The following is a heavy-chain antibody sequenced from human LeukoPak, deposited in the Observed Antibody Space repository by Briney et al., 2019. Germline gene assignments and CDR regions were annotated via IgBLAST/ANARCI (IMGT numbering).Heavy chain of an antibody. CDR3: AKDRDSSSWYGRAAFDI. J-gene: IGHJ3*02. CDR2: ISGSGGST. D-gene: IGHD6-13*01. Sequence: GGSLRLPCAASGFTFSSYAMSWVRQAPGKGLEWVSAISGSGGSTYYADSVKGRFTISRDNSKNTLYLQMNSLRAEDTAVYYCAKDRDSSSWYGRAAFDIWGQGTMVTVSS. V-gene: IGHV3-23*01. CDR1: GFTFSSYA.